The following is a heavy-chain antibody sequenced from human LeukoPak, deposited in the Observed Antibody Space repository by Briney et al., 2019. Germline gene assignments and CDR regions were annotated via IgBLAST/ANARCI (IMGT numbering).Heavy chain of an antibody. D-gene: IGHD2-2*01. CDR1: GYTFTSYG. V-gene: IGHV1-18*01. Sequence: GASVKVSCKASGYTFTSYGISWVRQAPGQGLEWMGWISAYNVNANFAQKLHGRVTMTTDTSTNTAYMELRSLRSDDTAVYYCASWAGYCSSNNCHATSIDYWGQGTLVTVSA. J-gene: IGHJ4*02. CDR2: ISAYNVNA. CDR3: ASWAGYCSSNNCHATSIDY.